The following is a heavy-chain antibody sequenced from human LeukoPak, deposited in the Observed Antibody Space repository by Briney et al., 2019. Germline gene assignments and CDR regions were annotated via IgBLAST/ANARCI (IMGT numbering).Heavy chain of an antibody. J-gene: IGHJ5*02. D-gene: IGHD5-18*01. CDR2: IWYDGSNK. CDR3: ARSWIQLADRRFDP. V-gene: IGHV3-33*01. CDR1: GFTFGSYG. Sequence: QPGGSLRLSCAASGFTFGSYGMHWVRQAPGKGLEWVAVIWYDGSNKYYADSVKGRFTISRDNSKNTLYLQMNSLRAEDTAVYYCARSWIQLADRRFDPWGQGTLVTVSS.